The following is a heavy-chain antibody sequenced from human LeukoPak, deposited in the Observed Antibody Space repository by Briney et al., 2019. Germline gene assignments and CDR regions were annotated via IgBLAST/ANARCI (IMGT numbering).Heavy chain of an antibody. Sequence: GGSLRLSCAASGFTFSTYAMSWVRQAPGKGLEWVSCLSGDGSSDNYADSVRGRFTISRDNSKNTLYLQMNSLRVEDAAVYYCAKDFALLGYCSGGTCHAGDSWGQGPLVTVSS. D-gene: IGHD2-15*01. V-gene: IGHV3-23*01. J-gene: IGHJ4*02. CDR2: LSGDGSSD. CDR1: GFTFSTYA. CDR3: AKDFALLGYCSGGTCHAGDS.